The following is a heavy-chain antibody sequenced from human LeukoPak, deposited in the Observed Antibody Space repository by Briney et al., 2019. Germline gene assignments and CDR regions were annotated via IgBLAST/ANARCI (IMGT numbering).Heavy chain of an antibody. D-gene: IGHD5-12*01. CDR2: IYPGDSDT. V-gene: IGHV5-51*01. Sequence: PGESLKISCKGSGYSFTSYWIGWVRQMPGKGLEWMGIIYPGDSDTRYSPSFQGQVTISADKSISTAYLQWSSLKASDTAMYYCARPGLGTSGYDYIDCWGQGTLVTVSS. J-gene: IGHJ4*02. CDR3: ARPGLGTSGYDYIDC. CDR1: GYSFTSYW.